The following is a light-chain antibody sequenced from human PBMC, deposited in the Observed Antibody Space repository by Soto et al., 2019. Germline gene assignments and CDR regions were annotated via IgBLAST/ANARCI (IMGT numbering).Light chain of an antibody. CDR1: SSDVGSYNL. CDR3: CSYAGSRNFV. Sequence: QSALTQPASVSGSPGQSITISCTGTSSDVGSYNLVSWYQQHPGKAPKLMIYEGSKRPSGVSNRFSGSKSGNTASLTISGLQAEDEADYYCCSYAGSRNFVFGTGTKLTV. V-gene: IGLV2-23*01. J-gene: IGLJ1*01. CDR2: EGS.